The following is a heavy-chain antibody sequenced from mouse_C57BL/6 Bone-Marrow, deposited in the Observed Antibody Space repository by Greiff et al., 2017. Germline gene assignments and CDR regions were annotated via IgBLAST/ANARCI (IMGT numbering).Heavy chain of an antibody. CDR2: LDPENGDT. J-gene: IGHJ1*03. CDR3: TAYYYGSSYGDWYFDV. Sequence: EVQLQQSGAELVRPGASVKLSCTASGFTINDDYLHWVKQRPEQGLEWIGWLDPENGDTEYASKFQGKATITVDPSSNTAYLQLSSLTSEDTAVYYGTAYYYGSSYGDWYFDVWGTGTTVTVSS. CDR1: GFTINDDY. V-gene: IGHV14-4*01. D-gene: IGHD1-1*01.